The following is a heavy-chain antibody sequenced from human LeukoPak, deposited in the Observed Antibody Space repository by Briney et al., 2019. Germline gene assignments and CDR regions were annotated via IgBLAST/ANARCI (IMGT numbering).Heavy chain of an antibody. CDR3: AREMVVPAAYYYYYYYMDV. CDR2: IYYSGST. Sequence: SETLSLTCTVSGGSISSSSYYWGWIRQPPGKGLEWIGSIYYSGSTYYNPSLKSRVTISVDTSKNQFSLKLSSVTAADTAVYYCAREMVVPAAYYYYYYYMDVWGKGTTVTVSS. CDR1: GGSISSSSYY. D-gene: IGHD2-2*01. J-gene: IGHJ6*03. V-gene: IGHV4-39*07.